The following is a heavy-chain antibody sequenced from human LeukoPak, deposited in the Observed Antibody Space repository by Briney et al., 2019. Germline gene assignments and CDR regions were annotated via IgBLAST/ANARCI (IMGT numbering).Heavy chain of an antibody. CDR3: ATLKDAVTIFDN. Sequence: GGSLRLSCAGSGIIFSCCWMSWVGKAPGKGLGGVASINQDGSDKRHADSVKGRFTISRDNAKNSVYLQVNSLRAEDTAVYYCATLKDAVTIFDNWGQGTLVTVSS. J-gene: IGHJ4*02. CDR2: INQDGSDK. D-gene: IGHD4-17*01. CDR1: GIIFSCCW. V-gene: IGHV3-7*01.